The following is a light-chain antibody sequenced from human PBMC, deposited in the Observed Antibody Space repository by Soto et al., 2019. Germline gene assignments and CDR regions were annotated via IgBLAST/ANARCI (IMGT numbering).Light chain of an antibody. CDR3: QKYGNFWT. CDR2: DAS. J-gene: IGKJ1*01. Sequence: EIVLTQSPATLSLSPGERATLSCRASQSVNIYLAWYQQKPGQAPRLLIYDASNRATGIPARFSGSGSGTDFSLTIRRLEPDDFAVYYCQKYGNFWTFGQGTKVDI. CDR1: QSVNIY. V-gene: IGKV3-11*01.